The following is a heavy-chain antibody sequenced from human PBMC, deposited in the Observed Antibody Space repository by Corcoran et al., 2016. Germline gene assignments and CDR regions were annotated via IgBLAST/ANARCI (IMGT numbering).Heavy chain of an antibody. CDR3: ARVLPDRKAKPRYYYYYGMDV. J-gene: IGHJ6*02. V-gene: IGHV1-18*01. CDR2: ISAYNGNT. Sequence: QVQLVQSGAEVKKPGASVKVSCKASGYTFTSYGISWVRQAPGQGLEWMGWISAYNGNTNYAQKLQGRVTMTTDTSTRTAYMELRSLRSDDTAVYYCARVLPDRKAKPRYYYYYGMDVWGQGTTVTVSS. CDR1: GYTFTSYG.